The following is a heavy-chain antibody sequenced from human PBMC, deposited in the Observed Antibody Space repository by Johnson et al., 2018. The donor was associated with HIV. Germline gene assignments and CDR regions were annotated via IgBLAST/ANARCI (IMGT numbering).Heavy chain of an antibody. V-gene: IGHV3-30*04. Sequence: QVQLVESGGGVVRPGGSLRLSCAASGFTFSSYAMHWVRQAPAKGLECVAAISYDGSDNDHADSVKGRFTISRDNSKNTLYLQMNSLRAEDTALYYCAKGGIATRFFDIWGQGTMVTVSS. CDR1: GFTFSSYA. D-gene: IGHD6-6*01. CDR2: ISYDGSDN. J-gene: IGHJ3*02. CDR3: AKGGIATRFFDI.